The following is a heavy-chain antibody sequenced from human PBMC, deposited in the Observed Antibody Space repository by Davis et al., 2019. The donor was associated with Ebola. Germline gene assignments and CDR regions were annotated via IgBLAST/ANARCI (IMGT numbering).Heavy chain of an antibody. Sequence: ASVKVSCKASGYTFSGYYIHWVRQAPGQGLEWMGYINPNSGGTKYAQNFQGRVSMSWDTSTTTAYMEVHRLRSDDTAVYYCAREGAMYYFDTSCYYKNWFGPWGQGTLVTVSS. CDR3: AREGAMYYFDTSCYYKNWFGP. V-gene: IGHV1-2*02. J-gene: IGHJ5*02. CDR2: INPNSGGT. CDR1: GYTFSGYY. D-gene: IGHD3-22*01.